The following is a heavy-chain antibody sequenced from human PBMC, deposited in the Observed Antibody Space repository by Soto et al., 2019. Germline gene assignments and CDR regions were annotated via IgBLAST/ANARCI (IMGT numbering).Heavy chain of an antibody. CDR1: GDSISGGASF. CDR3: AQLSCTSSTCYFPGWFAP. J-gene: IGHJ5*02. Sequence: QVQLQESGPGLVKPSETLSLTCTVSGDSISGGASFWSWIRQPPGKGLEWIANVYYSGSSYYNPSLKSRLTISVDTTKHQFSLQLKSMTAADTAVYYCAQLSCTSSTCYFPGWFAPWGQGTLVTVSS. V-gene: IGHV4-30-4*01. CDR2: VYYSGSS. D-gene: IGHD2-2*01.